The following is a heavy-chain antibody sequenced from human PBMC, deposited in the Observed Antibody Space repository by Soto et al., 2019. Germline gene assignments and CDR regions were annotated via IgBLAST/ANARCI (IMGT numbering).Heavy chain of an antibody. CDR3: ARVPFIGPSGKFDY. Sequence: QVQLQESGPGLVKPSRTLSLTCTVSGGSISSGGYYWSWIRQHPGKGLEWIGYIYYSGSTYYNPSLKSRVTISVDTSKNQFSLKLSSLTAADTAVYYCARVPFIGPSGKFDYWGQGTLVTVSS. CDR2: IYYSGST. D-gene: IGHD3-3*01. V-gene: IGHV4-31*03. CDR1: GGSISSGGYY. J-gene: IGHJ4*02.